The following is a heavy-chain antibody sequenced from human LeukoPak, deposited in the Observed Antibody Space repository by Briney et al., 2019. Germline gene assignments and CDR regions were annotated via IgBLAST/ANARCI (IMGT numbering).Heavy chain of an antibody. CDR1: GFTFGDYA. J-gene: IGHJ4*02. CDR2: IGSKAYGGTT. CDR3: VRRYSYAYGYFDS. V-gene: IGHV3-49*04. D-gene: IGHD5-18*01. Sequence: PGGSLRLSRTTSGFTFGDYAMNWVRHAPGKGLEWVAFIGSKAYGGTTDYAASVKGRFTISRDDSKSIAYLQMNSLKTEDTAVYYCVRRYSYAYGYFDSWGQGTLVTVSS.